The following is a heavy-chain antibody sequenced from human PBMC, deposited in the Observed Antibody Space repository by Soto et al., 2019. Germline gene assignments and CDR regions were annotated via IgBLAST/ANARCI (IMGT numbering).Heavy chain of an antibody. CDR2: VNAYDGNT. Sequence: QVQLVQSGAEVKKPGASVKVSCKASGYTFTSYGISGVRQAAGQGLEWTGWVNAYDGNTNYAQKFQGRVTMTTDTSTSTAYMELRSLRSDDTAVYYCAREAVSGRTGFDYWGQGTLVTVSS. CDR1: GYTFTSYG. V-gene: IGHV1-18*01. J-gene: IGHJ4*02. D-gene: IGHD6-19*01. CDR3: AREAVSGRTGFDY.